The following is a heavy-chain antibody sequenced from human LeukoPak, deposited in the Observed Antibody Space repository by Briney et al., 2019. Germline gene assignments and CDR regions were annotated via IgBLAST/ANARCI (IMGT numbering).Heavy chain of an antibody. Sequence: ASVKVSCKAFGYTFTSNYMHWVRQAPGQGPEWMGVISPSGGSTTYAQKFQGRVTLTRDMSTSTDYLELSSLRSEDTAVYYCARFNSGSYQHYFDYWGQGTLVTVSS. CDR1: GYTFTSNY. D-gene: IGHD1-26*01. CDR2: ISPSGGST. J-gene: IGHJ4*02. V-gene: IGHV1-46*01. CDR3: ARFNSGSYQHYFDY.